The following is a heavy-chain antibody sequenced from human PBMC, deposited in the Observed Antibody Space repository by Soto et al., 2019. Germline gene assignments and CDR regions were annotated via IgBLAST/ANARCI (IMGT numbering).Heavy chain of an antibody. J-gene: IGHJ4*02. CDR1: GFTFSSYS. CDR2: ISSSSSYI. Sequence: EVQLVESGGGLVKPGGSLRLSCAASGFTFSSYSMNWVRQAPGKGLEWVSSISSSSSYIYYADSVKGRFTISRDNAKNSLYLQMNSLRAEDTTVHYCAREYYDFWSGYGGYYFDYWGQGTLVTVSS. D-gene: IGHD3-3*01. CDR3: AREYYDFWSGYGGYYFDY. V-gene: IGHV3-21*01.